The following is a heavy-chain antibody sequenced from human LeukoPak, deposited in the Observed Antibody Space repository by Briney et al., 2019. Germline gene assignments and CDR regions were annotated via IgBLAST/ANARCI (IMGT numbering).Heavy chain of an antibody. J-gene: IGHJ4*02. V-gene: IGHV4-39*01. CDR2: IYYSGST. CDR3: ATSETYYYDSSGSLDYIDY. CDR1: GGSISSSSYY. D-gene: IGHD3-22*01. Sequence: SETLSLTCTVSGGSISSSSYYWGWIRQPPGKGLEWIGSIYYSGSTYYNPSLKSRVTISVDTSKNQFSLKLSSVTAADTAVYYCATSETYYYDSSGSLDYIDYWGQGTLVTVSS.